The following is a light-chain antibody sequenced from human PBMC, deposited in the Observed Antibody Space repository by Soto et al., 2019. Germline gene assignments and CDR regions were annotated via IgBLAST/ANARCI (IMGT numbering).Light chain of an antibody. CDR1: QSVSSNY. J-gene: IGKJ1*01. CDR3: QQRSNWPRT. Sequence: IVLTPSPDTLSLSPGERATLSCRASQSVSSNYLAWYQQKLGQAPRLLIYDASRRATGIPDRFSGSGSGTDFTLTISSLEPEDFAVYYCQQRSNWPRTFGQGTKVDIK. CDR2: DAS. V-gene: IGKV3D-20*02.